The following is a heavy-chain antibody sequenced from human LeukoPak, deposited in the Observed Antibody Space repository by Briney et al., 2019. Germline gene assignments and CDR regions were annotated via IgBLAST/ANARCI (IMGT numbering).Heavy chain of an antibody. CDR1: GFTFSSYD. D-gene: IGHD4-23*01. CDR2: ISGSGGST. Sequence: GGSLRLSCAASGFTFSSYDMSWVRQAPGKGLEWVSAISGSGGSTYYADSVKGRFTISRDNSKNTLYLQMNSLRAEDTAVYYCAKQLPMVVTLEYFQHWGQGTLVTVSS. CDR3: AKQLPMVVTLEYFQH. J-gene: IGHJ1*01. V-gene: IGHV3-23*01.